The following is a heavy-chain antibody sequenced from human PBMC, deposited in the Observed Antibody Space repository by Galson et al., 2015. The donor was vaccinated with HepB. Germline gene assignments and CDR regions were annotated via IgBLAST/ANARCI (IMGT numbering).Heavy chain of an antibody. J-gene: IGHJ4*02. CDR2: ISYDGSNK. Sequence: SLRLSCAASGFTFSNYGMHWVRQAPGKGLEWVAVISYDGSNKYYADSVKGRFTISRDKSKNTLYLQMNSLRAEDTALCYCAKDPYLYSALAGTMAGFDYWGQGTLVIVSS. CDR1: GFTFSNYG. V-gene: IGHV3-30*18. CDR3: AKDPYLYSALAGTMAGFDY. D-gene: IGHD6-19*01.